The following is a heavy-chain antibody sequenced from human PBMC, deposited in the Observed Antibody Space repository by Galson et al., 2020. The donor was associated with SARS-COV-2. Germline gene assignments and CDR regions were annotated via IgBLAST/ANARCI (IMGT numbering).Heavy chain of an antibody. V-gene: IGHV3-21*01. J-gene: IGHJ3*02. CDR1: GFTFSSYS. D-gene: IGHD1-26*01. Sequence: GESLKISCAASGFTFSSYSMNWVRQAPGKGLEWVSSISSSSSYIYYADSVKGRFTISRDNAKNSLYLQMNSLRAEDTAVYYCARLGIKGAFDIWGQGTMVTVSS. CDR3: ARLGIKGAFDI. CDR2: ISSSSSYI.